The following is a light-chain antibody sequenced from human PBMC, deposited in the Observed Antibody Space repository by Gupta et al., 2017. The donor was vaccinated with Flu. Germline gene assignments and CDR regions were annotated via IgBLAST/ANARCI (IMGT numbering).Light chain of an antibody. Sequence: QAVVTQEPSLTVSPGGTVTLTCGSSTGAVTTSHYPYWFQQKPGQAPRTLIFDTTQKLAGTPARFSGSLLGDKAALTLAGAQTEDEDDYYCLIADNAAAIFGGGTKLTVL. CDR2: DTT. J-gene: IGLJ2*01. CDR3: LIADNAAAI. CDR1: TGAVTTSHY. V-gene: IGLV7-46*01.